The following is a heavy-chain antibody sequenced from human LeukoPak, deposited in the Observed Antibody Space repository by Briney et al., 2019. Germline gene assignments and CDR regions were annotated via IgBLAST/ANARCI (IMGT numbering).Heavy chain of an antibody. V-gene: IGHV1-69*13. CDR1: GGTFSSYA. Sequence: ASVKVSCKASGGTFSSYAISWVRQAPGQGLEWMGGIIPIFGTANYAQKFQGRVTITADESTSTAYMELSSLRSEDTAVYYCARDTYYDILTGYPVREYYFDYWGQGTLVTVSS. J-gene: IGHJ4*02. CDR3: ARDTYYDILTGYPVREYYFDY. CDR2: IIPIFGTA. D-gene: IGHD3-9*01.